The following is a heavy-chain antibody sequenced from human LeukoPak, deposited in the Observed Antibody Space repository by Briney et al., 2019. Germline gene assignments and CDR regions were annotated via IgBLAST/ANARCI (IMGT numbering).Heavy chain of an antibody. CDR3: AKAPRGIAAAGNFDY. J-gene: IGHJ4*02. Sequence: GGSLRLSCAASGFTFRSYAMSWVRQAPGKGLEWVSAISGSGGSTYYADSVKGRFTISRDNSKNTLYLQMNSLRAEDTAVYYCAKAPRGIAAAGNFDYWGRGTLVTVSS. CDR2: ISGSGGST. CDR1: GFTFRSYA. V-gene: IGHV3-23*01. D-gene: IGHD6-13*01.